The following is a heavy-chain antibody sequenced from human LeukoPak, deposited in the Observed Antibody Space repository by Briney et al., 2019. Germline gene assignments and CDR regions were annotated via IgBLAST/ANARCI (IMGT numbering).Heavy chain of an antibody. V-gene: IGHV1-18*04. J-gene: IGHJ4*02. CDR1: GYTFTSYG. CDR2: ISAYNGNT. Sequence: ASVKVSCKASGYTFTSYGISWVRQAPEQGREWMGWISAYNGNTNYAQKLQGRVTMTTDTSTSTAYMELRSLRSDDTAEYYCARDWDCSGGSCYSLAYFDYWGQGTLVTVSS. D-gene: IGHD2-15*01. CDR3: ARDWDCSGGSCYSLAYFDY.